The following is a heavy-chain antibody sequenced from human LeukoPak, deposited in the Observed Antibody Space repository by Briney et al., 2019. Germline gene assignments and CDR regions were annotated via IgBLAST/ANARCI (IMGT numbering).Heavy chain of an antibody. J-gene: IGHJ3*02. CDR3: ARDQKGSGWYPGDAFDI. Sequence: ASVKVSCKASGYTFTGYYMHWVRQAPGQGLEWMGWINPNSGGTNYAQKFQGRVTMTRDTSISTAYMELSRLRSDDTAVYYCARDQKGSGWYPGDAFDIWGQGTMVTVSS. V-gene: IGHV1-2*02. CDR2: INPNSGGT. D-gene: IGHD6-19*01. CDR1: GYTFTGYY.